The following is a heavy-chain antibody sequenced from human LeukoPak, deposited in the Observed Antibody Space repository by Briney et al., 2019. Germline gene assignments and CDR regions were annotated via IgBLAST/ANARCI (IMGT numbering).Heavy chain of an antibody. J-gene: IGHJ4*02. CDR1: GFTFEDHG. CDR2: INWNGGST. CDR3: AKGLAARLKNYFDY. Sequence: GGSLRLSCAASGFTFEDHGMSWVRQVPGKGLEWVSGINWNGGSTGYADSVKGRFTISRDNAKNSLYLQMNSLRAEDTAVYYCAKGLAARLKNYFDYWGQGTLVTVSS. V-gene: IGHV3-20*04. D-gene: IGHD6-6*01.